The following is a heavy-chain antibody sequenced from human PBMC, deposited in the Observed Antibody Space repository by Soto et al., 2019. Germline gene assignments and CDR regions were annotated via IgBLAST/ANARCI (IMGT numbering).Heavy chain of an antibody. V-gene: IGHV1-69*02. CDR1: GGTFSSYT. J-gene: IGHJ6*03. CDR3: ASNRGHCSGGSCYYYMDV. D-gene: IGHD2-15*01. CDR2: IIPILGIA. Sequence: SVKVSCTASGGTFSSYTISWVRQAPGQGLEWMGRIIPILGIANYAQKFQGRVTITADKSTSTAYMELSSLRSEDTAVYYCASNRGHCSGGSCYYYMDVWGKGTTVTVSS.